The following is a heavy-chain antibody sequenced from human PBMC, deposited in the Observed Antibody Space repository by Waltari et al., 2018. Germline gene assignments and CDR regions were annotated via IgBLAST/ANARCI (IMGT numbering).Heavy chain of an antibody. D-gene: IGHD3-22*01. CDR3: ASDSSGSNFPFDY. CDR2: VYYSGST. J-gene: IGHJ4*02. V-gene: IGHV4-59*01. Sequence: HLQESGPGLVKTSETLSLTCTVSGGSMRSYHWSWIRQPPGKGLEWIGYVYYSGSTDYNPSLKSRVTMSVDSSKSQFSLNLTSVTAADTAVYYCASDSSGSNFPFDYWGQGILVTVSS. CDR1: GGSMRSYH.